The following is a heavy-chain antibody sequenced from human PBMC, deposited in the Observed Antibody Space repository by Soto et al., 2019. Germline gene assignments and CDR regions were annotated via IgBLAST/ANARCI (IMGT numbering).Heavy chain of an antibody. CDR3: ARYSSVLEYHSYHHYLLAV. Sequence: SQTLSLTCAISGDSVSSNSAAWNWIRQSPSRGLEWLGRTYYRSKWYNDYAVSVKSRITINPDTSKNQFSLQLNSVTPEDTAVYYCARYSSVLEYHSYHHYLLAVCGQGSTVPGSS. J-gene: IGHJ6*02. V-gene: IGHV6-1*01. D-gene: IGHD6-19*01. CDR2: TYYRSKWYN. CDR1: GDSVSSNSAA.